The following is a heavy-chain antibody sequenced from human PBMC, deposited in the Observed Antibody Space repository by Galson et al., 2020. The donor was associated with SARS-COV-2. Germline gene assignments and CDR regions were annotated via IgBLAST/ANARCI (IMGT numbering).Heavy chain of an antibody. J-gene: IGHJ6*02. V-gene: IGHV3-30-3*01. D-gene: IGHD4-17*01. CDR2: TSYDGSNE. CDR3: ARAHYGAYYFGMDV. CDR1: GFTFRSYD. Sequence: GGSLRLSCAASGFTFRSYDMYWVRQAPGKGLEWVALTSYDGSNEYYGDSVKGRFTISRDNSKNTLYLQMNSLRAEDTAAYYCARAHYGAYYFGMDVWGQGTTVTVSS.